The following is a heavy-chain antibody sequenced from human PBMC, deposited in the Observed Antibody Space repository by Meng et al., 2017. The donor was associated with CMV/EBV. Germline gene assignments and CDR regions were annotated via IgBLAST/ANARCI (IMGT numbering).Heavy chain of an antibody. CDR1: GGSISSYY. CDR3: ARAIVGATLFDY. V-gene: IGHV4-59*01. CDR2: IYYSGST. J-gene: IGHJ4*02. Sequence: SETLSLTCTVSGGSISSYYWSWIRQPPGKGLEWIGYIYYSGSTNYNPSPKSRVTISVDTSKNQFSLKLSSVTAADTAVYYCARAIVGATLFDYWGQGTLVTVSS. D-gene: IGHD1-26*01.